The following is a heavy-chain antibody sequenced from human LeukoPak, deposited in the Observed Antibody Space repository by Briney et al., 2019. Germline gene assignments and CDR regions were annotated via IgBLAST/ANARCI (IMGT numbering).Heavy chain of an antibody. CDR3: ARAKVGAIDY. Sequence: SETLSLTCTVSGGSVGSGSYYWSWIRQPPGKGLGWIGYIYYSGSTNYNPSLKSRVTISVDTSKNQFSLKLSSVTAADTAVYYCARAKVGAIDYWGQGTLVTVSS. V-gene: IGHV4-61*01. D-gene: IGHD1-26*01. CDR1: GGSVGSGSYY. J-gene: IGHJ4*02. CDR2: IYYSGST.